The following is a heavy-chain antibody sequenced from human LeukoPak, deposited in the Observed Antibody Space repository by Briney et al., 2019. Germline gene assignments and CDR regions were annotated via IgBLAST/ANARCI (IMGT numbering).Heavy chain of an antibody. CDR1: GSSISGRSYY. V-gene: IGHV4-39*01. Sequence: SETLSLTCDVSGSSISGRSYYWGWIRQPPGKGLEWIGTIYYSGSTDYNPSLNRRVTISVDTSNNQFSLKLSSVTAADTAVYYCALGYTSGWYYFDIWGRGTLVTVSS. CDR3: ALGYTSGWYYFDI. J-gene: IGHJ2*01. D-gene: IGHD6-19*01. CDR2: IYYSGST.